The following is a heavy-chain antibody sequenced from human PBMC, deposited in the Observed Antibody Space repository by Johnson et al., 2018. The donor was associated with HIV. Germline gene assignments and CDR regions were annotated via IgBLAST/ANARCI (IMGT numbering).Heavy chain of an antibody. D-gene: IGHD7-27*01. CDR1: GFTFSDYY. CDR2: ISSSGNTI. V-gene: IGHV3-11*04. CDR3: ARGGDDAFDI. Sequence: QVQLVESGGGLVKPGGSLSLSFAASGFTFSDYYMSWIRQAPGKGLEWVSYISSSGNTIYYADSVKGRVTISRDNSKNTLSLQMGSLRADDMAVYYCARGGDDAFDIWGQGTMVTVSS. J-gene: IGHJ3*02.